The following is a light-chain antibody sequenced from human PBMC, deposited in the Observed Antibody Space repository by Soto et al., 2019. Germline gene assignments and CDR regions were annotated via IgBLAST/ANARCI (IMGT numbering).Light chain of an antibody. CDR1: QSVSSNY. J-gene: IGKJ5*01. V-gene: IGKV3-20*01. Sequence: IVLTQSPGTLSLSPGARATLSCRASQSVSSNYLAWYQQKPGQAPRVLIYVASSRATGIPDRFSGSGSGTDFTLTISRLEPEDFALYYCQQYGSSPIPVGQGTRLEIK. CDR3: QQYGSSPIP. CDR2: VAS.